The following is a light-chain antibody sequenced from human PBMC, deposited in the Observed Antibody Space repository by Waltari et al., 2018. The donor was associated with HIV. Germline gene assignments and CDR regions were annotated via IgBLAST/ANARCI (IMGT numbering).Light chain of an antibody. CDR3: QQNSHWPPYT. Sequence: ETVLTQSPVTLSVSPGERVTLSCRASQSVSGNLVWYQQKPGQAPRLLIYAASSRATDIPARFSGSGSGTDYTLTSSNLQSEDSAVYYCQQNSHWPPYTFGQGTKLEIK. J-gene: IGKJ2*01. CDR1: QSVSGN. V-gene: IGKV3-15*01. CDR2: AAS.